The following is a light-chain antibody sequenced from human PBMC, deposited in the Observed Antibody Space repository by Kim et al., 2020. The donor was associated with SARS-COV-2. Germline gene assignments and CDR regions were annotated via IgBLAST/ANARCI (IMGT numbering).Light chain of an antibody. Sequence: SASVGDRVTITGQASQDISNYLNWYQQKPGKAPKLLIYDASNVETGVPSRFSGSGSGTDFTFTISSLQPEDIATYYCQQYDNLLTFGGGTKVDIK. J-gene: IGKJ4*01. CDR2: DAS. V-gene: IGKV1-33*01. CDR3: QQYDNLLT. CDR1: QDISNY.